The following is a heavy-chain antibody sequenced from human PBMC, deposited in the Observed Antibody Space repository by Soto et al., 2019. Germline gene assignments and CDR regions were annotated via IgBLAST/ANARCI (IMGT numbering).Heavy chain of an antibody. CDR2: IDSSGEK. D-gene: IGHD6-19*01. CDR1: GLSITDSEMG. J-gene: IGHJ5*02. Sequence: QVTLKESGPVLVNPTETLTLRCTVSGLSITDSEMGVSWIRQPPGQPLGWLAHIDSSGEKSYRTFLKSRLAISKDTSKRQIVLTMTNMDPADTATYYCARRHLAVAVSPWFDPWGQGIPVTVSS. CDR3: ARRHLAVAVSPWFDP. V-gene: IGHV2-26*01.